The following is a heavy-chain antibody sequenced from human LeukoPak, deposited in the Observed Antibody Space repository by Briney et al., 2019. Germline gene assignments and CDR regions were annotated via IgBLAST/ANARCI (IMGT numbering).Heavy chain of an antibody. CDR1: GGSISSYY. CDR3: ARGKTSRATRYYYDSSGYYPR. V-gene: IGHV4-59*12. Sequence: SETLSLTCTVSGGSISSYYWSWIRQPPGKGLEWIGDINYSGSTNYNPSLKSQVTISVDTSKNQFSLKLSSVTAADTAVYYCARGKTSRATRYYYDSSGYYPRWGQGTLVTVSS. D-gene: IGHD3-22*01. CDR2: INYSGST. J-gene: IGHJ1*01.